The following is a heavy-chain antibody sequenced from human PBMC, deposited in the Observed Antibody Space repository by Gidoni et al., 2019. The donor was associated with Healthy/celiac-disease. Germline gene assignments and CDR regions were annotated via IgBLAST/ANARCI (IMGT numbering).Heavy chain of an antibody. CDR2: IIPIFGTA. Sequence: QVQLVQSGAEVTKPGCSVKVSCKASGGTFSSDASRWGRQAPGQGLEWIGGIIPIFGTANYAQKFQGRVTITADESTSTAYMELSSLRSEDTAVYYCARDLAGNYFDYWGQGTLVTVSS. D-gene: IGHD6-19*01. CDR1: GGTFSSDA. V-gene: IGHV1-69*01. CDR3: ARDLAGNYFDY. J-gene: IGHJ4*02.